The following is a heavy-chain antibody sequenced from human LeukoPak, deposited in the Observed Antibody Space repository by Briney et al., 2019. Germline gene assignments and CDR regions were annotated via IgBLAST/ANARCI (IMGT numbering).Heavy chain of an antibody. D-gene: IGHD3-10*01. CDR3: ASLWFGELQPY. CDR1: GFTFDDYA. CDR2: ISWNSGSI. Sequence: GGSLRLSCAASGFTFDDYAMHWVRQAPGKGLEWVSGISWNSGSIGYADSVKGRFTISRDNAKNSLYLQMNSLRAEDTAVYYCASLWFGELQPYWGQGTLVTVSS. V-gene: IGHV3-9*01. J-gene: IGHJ4*02.